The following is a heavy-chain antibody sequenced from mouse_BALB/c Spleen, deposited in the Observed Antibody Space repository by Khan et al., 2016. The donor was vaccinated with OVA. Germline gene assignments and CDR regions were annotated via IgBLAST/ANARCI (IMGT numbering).Heavy chain of an antibody. CDR1: GYTFTDYS. V-gene: IGHV9-2-1*01. J-gene: IGHJ1*01. Sequence: QIQLVQSGPELKKPGETVKISCKASGYTFTDYSMHWVKQAPGKGLKWMGWINTETGEPTYADDFKGRFVFSLETSASTAYLQINNLKNEDTATYCCAERRHWYFDVWGAGTTVTVSS. CDR2: INTETGEP. CDR3: AERRHWYFDV.